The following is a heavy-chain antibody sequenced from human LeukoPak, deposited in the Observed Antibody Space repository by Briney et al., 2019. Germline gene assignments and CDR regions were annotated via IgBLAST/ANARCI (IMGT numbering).Heavy chain of an antibody. J-gene: IGHJ5*02. CDR3: ASYFGRS. Sequence: PGGSLRLSCAASGFTVSSNSMMWVRQAPGKGLEWVSFIYSGGTIYYADSVKGRFTISRDNSKNTLYRQMNNLRAEDTAVYYCASYFGRSWGQGTLVTVSS. D-gene: IGHD3-10*01. CDR1: GFTVSSNS. V-gene: IGHV3-53*01. CDR2: IYSGGTI.